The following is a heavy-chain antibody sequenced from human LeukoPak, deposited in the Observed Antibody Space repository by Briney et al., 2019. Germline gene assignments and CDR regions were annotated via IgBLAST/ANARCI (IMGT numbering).Heavy chain of an antibody. D-gene: IGHD2-2*01. CDR3: ARQFCGEDTCYGVGGPVY. J-gene: IGHJ4*02. Sequence: PSETLSLTCTVSGGSISNSDYYWGWVRLPPGKGLEWIGSVYYTGAAYYTPSLKSRVIISIDASKNQFSLRLTSVTAADTAVYYCARQFCGEDTCYGVGGPVYWGQGALVTVSS. V-gene: IGHV4-39*01. CDR1: GGSISNSDYY. CDR2: VYYTGAA.